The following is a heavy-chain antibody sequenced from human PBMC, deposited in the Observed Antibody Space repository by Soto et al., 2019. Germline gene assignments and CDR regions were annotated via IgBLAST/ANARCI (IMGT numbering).Heavy chain of an antibody. D-gene: IGHD1-1*01. V-gene: IGHV1-69*02. J-gene: IGHJ3*02. Sequence: QVQLVQSGAEVKKPGSSVKVSCKASGGTFSSYTISWVRQAPGQGLEWMGRIMPILGIANYAQKFQGRFTITADKSTSTAYMERCSLRSEDTAVYYCARTTGPHAFDIWGQGTIVTVSS. CDR3: ARTTGPHAFDI. CDR2: IMPILGIA. CDR1: GGTFSSYT.